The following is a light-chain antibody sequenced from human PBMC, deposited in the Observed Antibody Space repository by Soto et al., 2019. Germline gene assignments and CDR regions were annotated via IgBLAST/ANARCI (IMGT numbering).Light chain of an antibody. CDR3: HQYGNSPWT. CDR2: GAS. CDR1: QSGFSTY. V-gene: IGKV3-20*01. J-gene: IGKJ1*01. Sequence: EIVLTQSPGTLSLSPGERATLSCRASQSGFSTYLAWFQQKPGQAPRLLIYGASTRAAGVPDRFSGSGSATDFTLTISRLEPEDCAVYYCHQYGNSPWTLGQGTLVE.